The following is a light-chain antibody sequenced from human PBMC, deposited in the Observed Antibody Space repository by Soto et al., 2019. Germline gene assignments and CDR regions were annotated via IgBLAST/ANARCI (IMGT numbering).Light chain of an antibody. J-gene: IGKJ3*01. CDR3: QQRSNWPPIIT. CDR2: DAS. Sequence: EITLTQSPATLSLSPGERAPLSCRASQSVTTYLAWYQHKPGQPPRLLIYDASTRATGIPDRFSGSGSGTDFTLTISSLDPEDFGVYYCQQRSNWPPIITFGPGTKVDL. CDR1: QSVTTY. V-gene: IGKV3-11*01.